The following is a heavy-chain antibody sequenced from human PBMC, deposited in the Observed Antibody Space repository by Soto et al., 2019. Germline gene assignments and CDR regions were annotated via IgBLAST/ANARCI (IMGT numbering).Heavy chain of an antibody. CDR1: GFTLRDYT. CDR3: ATGGWDV. D-gene: IGHD3-10*01. Sequence: PGGSLRLSCAASGFTLRDYTMNWVRQAPGKGLEWVSAIAGGGGGTYYADSVKGRFTISRDNSKSTLYLQMDSLRAEDTAVYYCATGGWDVWGQGTTVTVSS. V-gene: IGHV3-23*01. CDR2: IAGGGGGT. J-gene: IGHJ6*02.